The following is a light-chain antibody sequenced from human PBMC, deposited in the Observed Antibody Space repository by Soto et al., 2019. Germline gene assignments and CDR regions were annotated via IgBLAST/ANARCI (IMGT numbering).Light chain of an antibody. J-gene: IGKJ2*01. V-gene: IGKV4-1*01. Sequence: DIVMTQSPDSLAVSLGERATINCRSSRNVLYHVNNENYLGWFQQRPGQPPKLLIYWATNRASGVPDRFSGSGSGTNFTLTISSLQAEDVALYYCQQYHTAPFTFGQGTKLEIK. CDR1: RNVLYHVNNENY. CDR2: WAT. CDR3: QQYHTAPFT.